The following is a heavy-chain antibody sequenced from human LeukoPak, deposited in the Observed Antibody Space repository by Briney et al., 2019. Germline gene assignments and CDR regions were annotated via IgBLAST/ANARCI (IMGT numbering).Heavy chain of an antibody. CDR1: GFTFSSYA. CDR3: AKRVNYGSRSHYFDY. Sequence: GGSLRLSCAASGFTFSSYAMSWVRQAPGKGLEWVSAISGSGGSTYYADSVKGRFTISRDNSKNTLYLQMNSLRAEDTAVYYCAKRVNYGSRSHYFDYWGQGTLVTVSS. J-gene: IGHJ4*02. CDR2: ISGSGGST. V-gene: IGHV3-23*01. D-gene: IGHD3-10*01.